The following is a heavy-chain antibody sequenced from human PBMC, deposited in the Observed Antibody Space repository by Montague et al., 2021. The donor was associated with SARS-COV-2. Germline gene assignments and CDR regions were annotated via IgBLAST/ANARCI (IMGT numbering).Heavy chain of an antibody. V-gene: IGHV4-59*01. J-gene: IGHJ4*02. CDR1: GASNSGED. CDR2: ICNNKTT. Sequence: SETLSLTCCRSGASNSGEDWKWTRLPPRKGLKWYGDICNNKTTIYNPSLKSRATIFIDVSKTQFSLRLSSVTATDTAVYYCARMFYDYVWETCRYRGHYFDSWGQGTLVTVSS. CDR3: ARMFYDYVWETCRYRGHYFDS. D-gene: IGHD3-16*02.